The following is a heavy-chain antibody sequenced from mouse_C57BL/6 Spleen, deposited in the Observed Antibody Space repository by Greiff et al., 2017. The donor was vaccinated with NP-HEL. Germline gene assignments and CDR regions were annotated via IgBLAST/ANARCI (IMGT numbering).Heavy chain of an antibody. J-gene: IGHJ3*01. CDR3: AREGYYGSSPWFAY. V-gene: IGHV1-55*01. Sequence: VQLQQPGAELVKPGASVKMSCKASGYTFTSYWITWVKQRPGQGLAWIGDIYPGSGSTNYNEKFKSKATLTVDTSSSTAYMQLSSLTSEDSAVYYCAREGYYGSSPWFAYWGQGTLVTVSA. CDR2: IYPGSGST. D-gene: IGHD1-1*01. CDR1: GYTFTSYW.